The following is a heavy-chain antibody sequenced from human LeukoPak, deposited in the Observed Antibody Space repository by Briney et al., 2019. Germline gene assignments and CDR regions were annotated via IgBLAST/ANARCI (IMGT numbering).Heavy chain of an antibody. V-gene: IGHV1-2*02. CDR3: AREYSSRTPFDY. Sequence: GASVKVSCKASGYTFTGYYLHWVRQAPGQGLEWMGWIKPNSGDTNYAQKFQGRVTMTRDTSISTVYMELSRLRSDDTAVYYCAREYSSRTPFDYWGQGTLVTVSS. D-gene: IGHD6-13*01. J-gene: IGHJ4*02. CDR1: GYTFTGYY. CDR2: IKPNSGDT.